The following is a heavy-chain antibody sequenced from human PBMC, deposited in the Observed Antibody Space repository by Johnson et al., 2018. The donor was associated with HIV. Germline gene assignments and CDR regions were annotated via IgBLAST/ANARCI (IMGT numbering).Heavy chain of an antibody. J-gene: IGHJ3*02. V-gene: IGHV3-30*19. D-gene: IGHD3-22*01. CDR1: AFTFSDYS. CDR3: ARGRISMKVVDLRGGGFDI. Sequence: QVQLVESGGGLVQPGGSLRLSCAASAFTFSDYSMHWVRQAPGKGLEWVAIISFDGGTKYYADSVKGRFTISRDNSNNTLYLQMNSLRVEDTAVYLCARGRISMKVVDLRGGGFDIWGQGTKVTVSS. CDR2: ISFDGGTK.